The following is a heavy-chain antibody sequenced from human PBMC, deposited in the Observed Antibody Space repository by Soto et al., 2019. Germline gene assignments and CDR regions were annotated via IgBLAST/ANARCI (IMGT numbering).Heavy chain of an antibody. CDR1: GFTFSSYW. J-gene: IGHJ6*03. CDR3: ARAKGYGDRPHYYYYYYMDV. CDR2: IKQDGSEK. D-gene: IGHD4-17*01. Sequence: GGSLRLSCAASGFTFSSYWMSWVRQAPGKGLEWVANIKQDGSEKYYVDSVKGRFTISRDNAKNSLYLQMNSLRAEDTAVYYCARAKGYGDRPHYYYYYYMDVWGKGTTVTVSS. V-gene: IGHV3-7*01.